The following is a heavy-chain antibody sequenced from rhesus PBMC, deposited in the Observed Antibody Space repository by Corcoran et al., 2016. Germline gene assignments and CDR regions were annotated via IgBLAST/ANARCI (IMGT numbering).Heavy chain of an antibody. D-gene: IGHD6-13*01. CDR2: IYGGRRGT. CDR3: VWSSSLSDR. CDR1: GGSVSDNYY. V-gene: IGHV4-106*01. Sequence: QVQLQESGPGLVKPSETLSLTCAVSGGSVSDNYYWTWVRQSPGKGLQWIGNIYGGRRGTNYNPSLNNRVTISIDTSKNQFSLKLRSVTAADTAVYYCVWSSSLSDRWAQGVLVTVSS. J-gene: IGHJ1*01.